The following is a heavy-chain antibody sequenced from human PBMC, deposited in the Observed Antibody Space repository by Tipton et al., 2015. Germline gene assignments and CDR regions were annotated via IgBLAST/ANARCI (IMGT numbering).Heavy chain of an antibody. J-gene: IGHJ6*02. CDR1: GFDFNDYA. CDR3: AKDRNYGDSYGMDV. CDR2: ISWNRGSI. V-gene: IGHV3-9*01. D-gene: IGHD4-17*01. Sequence: SLRLSCVASGFDFNDYAMYWVRQAPGKGLEWVSGISWNRGSIGYADSVKGRFTISRDKARNSLFLQMNSLRHEDTALYYCAKDRNYGDSYGMDVWGQGTTVTVSS.